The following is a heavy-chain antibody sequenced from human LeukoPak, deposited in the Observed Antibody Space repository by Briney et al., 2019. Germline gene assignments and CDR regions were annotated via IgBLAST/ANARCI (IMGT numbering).Heavy chain of an antibody. J-gene: IGHJ4*02. Sequence: NSGGSLRLSCVASGFTFSSYTMHWVRQAPGKGLEWVSCIGSSGDYIFYADSVKGRFTISRDNSKNSLYLQMNSLRAEDTAVYYCARDQSASYGDYVVGAYYFDYWGQGTLVTVSS. V-gene: IGHV3-21*01. CDR1: GFTFSSYT. CDR3: ARDQSASYGDYVVGAYYFDY. CDR2: IGSSGDYI. D-gene: IGHD4-17*01.